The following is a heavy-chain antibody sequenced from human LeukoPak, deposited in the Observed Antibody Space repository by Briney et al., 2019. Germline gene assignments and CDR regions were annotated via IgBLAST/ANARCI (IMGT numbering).Heavy chain of an antibody. CDR2: ISAYNGNT. CDR3: ARGACSSTSCYNWFDP. Sequence: GATVKVSCKASGYTFTSYGISWVRQAPGQGLEWMGWISAYNGNTKYAQKLQGRVTMTTDTSTSTAYMELRSLRSDDTAVYYCARGACSSTSCYNWFDPWGQGTLVTVSS. D-gene: IGHD2-2*01. V-gene: IGHV1-18*01. CDR1: GYTFTSYG. J-gene: IGHJ5*02.